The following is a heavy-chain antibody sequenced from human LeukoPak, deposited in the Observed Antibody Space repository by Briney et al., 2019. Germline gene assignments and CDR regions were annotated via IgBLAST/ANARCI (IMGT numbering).Heavy chain of an antibody. V-gene: IGHV3-30*02. CDR2: IGFDGSNK. D-gene: IGHD2-2*03. J-gene: IGHJ4*02. Sequence: GGSLRLSCASSGFTLNTYGMHWVRQAPGKGLEWVAFIGFDGSNKYYADSVKGRFTISRDNSKNTLYLQMKSLRPEDTAVYYCARGDGYCSSASCSGNWGQGTLVTVSS. CDR3: ARGDGYCSSASCSGN. CDR1: GFTLNTYG.